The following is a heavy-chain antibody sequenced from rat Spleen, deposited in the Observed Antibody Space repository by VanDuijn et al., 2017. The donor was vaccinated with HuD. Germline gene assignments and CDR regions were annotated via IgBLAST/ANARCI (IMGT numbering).Heavy chain of an antibody. D-gene: IGHD1-9*01. CDR1: GFSLTSKG. CDR2: ISITGDT. J-gene: IGHJ2*01. Sequence: QVQLKESGPGLVQPSQTLSLTCTVSGFSLTSKGVAWVRQPPGKGLEWLAAISITGDTFYNSVLKSRLTSSRDISKNQVFLQMNSLQIEDTAIYFCTKDYYGYNFDYWGQGVMVTVSS. CDR3: TKDYYGYNFDY. V-gene: IGHV2S12*01.